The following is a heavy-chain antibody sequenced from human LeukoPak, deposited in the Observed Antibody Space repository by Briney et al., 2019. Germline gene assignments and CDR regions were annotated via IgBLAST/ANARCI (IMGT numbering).Heavy chain of an antibody. V-gene: IGHV6-1*01. Sequence: SQTLSLTCAISGDSVSSNSAAWNWIRQSPSGGLEWLGRTYYRSKWYNDYAVSVKSRITINPDTSKNQFSLQLNSVTPEDTAVYYCARVGDGRGVVVPAAIIGMDVWGQGTTVTVSS. J-gene: IGHJ6*02. D-gene: IGHD2-2*01. CDR3: ARVGDGRGVVVPAAIIGMDV. CDR1: GDSVSSNSAA. CDR2: TYYRSKWYN.